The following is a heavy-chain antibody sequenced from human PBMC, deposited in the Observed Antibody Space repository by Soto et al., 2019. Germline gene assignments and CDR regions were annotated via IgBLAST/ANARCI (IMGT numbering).Heavy chain of an antibody. V-gene: IGHV3-23*01. CDR2: SSGSGGSA. CDR1: GFTFTSYA. CDR3: ARGHYDFWSGHYTGPYFDY. J-gene: IGHJ4*02. Sequence: EVHLLESGGGLVQPGGSLRLSCAASGFTFTSYAMSWVRLAPGKGLEWVSASSGSGGSAYYADSVEGRFTISRDNSKNTLYRQMNSLRAEDTAVYYCARGHYDFWSGHYTGPYFDYWGQGTLVTISS. D-gene: IGHD3-3*01.